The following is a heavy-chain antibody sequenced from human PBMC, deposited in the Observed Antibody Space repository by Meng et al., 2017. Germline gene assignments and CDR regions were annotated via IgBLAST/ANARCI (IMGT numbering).Heavy chain of an antibody. CDR1: GYTFTSYY. CDR2: INPSGGST. CDR3: ARVGYYGSGSYSWFDP. J-gene: IGHJ5*02. D-gene: IGHD3-10*01. V-gene: IGHV1-46*01. Sequence: ASVKVSCKASGYTFTSYYMHWVRQAPGQGLERMGIINPSGGSTSYAQKFQGRVTMTRDTSTSTVYMELSSLRSEDTAVYYCARVGYYGSGSYSWFDPWGQGTLVTVSS.